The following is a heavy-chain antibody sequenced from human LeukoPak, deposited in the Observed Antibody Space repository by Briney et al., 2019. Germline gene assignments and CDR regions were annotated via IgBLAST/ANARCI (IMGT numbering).Heavy chain of an antibody. J-gene: IGHJ6*02. CDR2: ISAYNGNT. D-gene: IGHD4-17*01. CDR1: GYTFTSYG. CDR3: ARYGDYGALIYYYYGMDV. Sequence: ASVKVSCKASGYTFTSYGISWVRQAPGQGLEWMGWISAYNGNTNYAQKLQGRVTMTTDTSSSTAYMELRSLRSDDTAVYYCARYGDYGALIYYYYGMDVWGQGTTVTVSS. V-gene: IGHV1-18*01.